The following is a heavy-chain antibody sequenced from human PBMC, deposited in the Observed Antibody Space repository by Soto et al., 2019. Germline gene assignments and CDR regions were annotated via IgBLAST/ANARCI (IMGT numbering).Heavy chain of an antibody. Sequence: SETLSLTCAGYDGSFSVYYWSWIRQPPGKGLEWIGEINHSGSTNYNPSLKSRVTISVDTSKNQFSLKLSSVTAADTAVYYCARVSGIYYYGMGVWGQGTTVPVSS. CDR3: ARVSGIYYYGMGV. CDR1: DGSFSVYY. J-gene: IGHJ6*02. CDR2: INHSGST. V-gene: IGHV4-34*01. D-gene: IGHD3-10*01.